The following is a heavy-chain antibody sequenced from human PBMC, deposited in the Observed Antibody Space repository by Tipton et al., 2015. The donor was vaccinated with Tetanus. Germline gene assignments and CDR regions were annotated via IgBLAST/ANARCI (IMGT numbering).Heavy chain of an antibody. Sequence: SLRLSCAASGFTFSKHTMNWVRQAPGKGLEWVSGISVRGSHTYYADPVKGRFSISRDNSKNTVYLQMNSLRDEDTAVYYCAKEVTDITAAGIGAFDMWGQGTMVTVSS. CDR3: AKEVTDITAAGIGAFDM. J-gene: IGHJ3*02. D-gene: IGHD6-13*01. CDR2: ISVRGSHT. V-gene: IGHV3-23*01. CDR1: GFTFSKHT.